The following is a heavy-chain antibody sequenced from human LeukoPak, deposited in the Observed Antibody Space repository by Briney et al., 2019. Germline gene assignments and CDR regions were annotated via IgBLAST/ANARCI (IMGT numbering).Heavy chain of an antibody. D-gene: IGHD5-18*01. Sequence: GRSLRLSCAASGFTFSSYAMHWVRQAPGKGLEWVAVISYDGSNKYYADSVKGRFTISRDNSKNTLYLQMNSLRAEDTAVYYCAREGDTALDYWGQGTLVTVSS. CDR1: GFTFSSYA. V-gene: IGHV3-30-3*01. CDR3: AREGDTALDY. CDR2: ISYDGSNK. J-gene: IGHJ4*02.